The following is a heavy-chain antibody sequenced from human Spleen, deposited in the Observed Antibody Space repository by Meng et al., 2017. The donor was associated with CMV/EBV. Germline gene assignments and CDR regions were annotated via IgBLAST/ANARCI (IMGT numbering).Heavy chain of an antibody. J-gene: IGHJ4*02. D-gene: IGHD3-22*01. Sequence: ASVKVSCKASGYTFSRHGISWVRQAPGQGLEWMGWITAYNGHTEYAQKLQGRVTMTTDLSTSTAYMELRSLRSDDTAVYYCARDSQPYYYDSSGSPTPHFDYWGQGTLVTVSS. CDR3: ARDSQPYYYDSSGSPTPHFDY. CDR1: GYTFSRHG. V-gene: IGHV1-18*01. CDR2: ITAYNGHT.